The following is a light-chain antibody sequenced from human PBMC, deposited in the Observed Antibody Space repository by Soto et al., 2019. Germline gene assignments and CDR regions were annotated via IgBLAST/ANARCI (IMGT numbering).Light chain of an antibody. J-gene: IGKJ5*01. CDR3: QQYGTSPIT. CDR2: GTS. V-gene: IGKV3-15*01. Sequence: EIMMTQSPATLSVSLWERVTLSCRASQSVGRSLAWYQQKPGQAPRLLIYGTSARATGIPATFSGSGSGTEFTLTISSLEPEDFAVYYCQQYGTSPITFGQGTRLEIK. CDR1: QSVGRS.